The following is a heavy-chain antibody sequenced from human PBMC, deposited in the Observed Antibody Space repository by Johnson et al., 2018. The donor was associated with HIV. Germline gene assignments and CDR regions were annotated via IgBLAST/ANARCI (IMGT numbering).Heavy chain of an antibody. V-gene: IGHV3-74*02. J-gene: IGHJ3*02. Sequence: VQLVESGGGLVQPGGSLRLSCAGSGFTFSRYWMHWVRQAPGKGLVWVSGINSGGSTYYADSVKGRFPISRDNSKNTLYLQMNSLRAEDTAVYYCAKVDDYGDWGGAFDIWGQGTMVTVSS. CDR3: AKVDDYGDWGGAFDI. CDR1: GFTFSRYW. CDR2: INSGGST. D-gene: IGHD4-17*01.